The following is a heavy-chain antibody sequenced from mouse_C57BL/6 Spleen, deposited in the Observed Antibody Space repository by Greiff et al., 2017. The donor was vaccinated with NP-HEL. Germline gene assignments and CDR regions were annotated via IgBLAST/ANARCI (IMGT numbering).Heavy chain of an antibody. CDR1: GFTFSDSG. J-gene: IGHJ2*01. Sequence: EVMLVESGGGLVKPGGSLKLSCAASGFTFSDSGMHWVRQAPETGLEWVAYISSGSSTIYYADTVKGRFTISRDNAKNTLFLQMTSLRSEDTAMYYCARRSSGDVNYFDYWGQGTTRTVSS. CDR3: ARRSSGDVNYFDY. D-gene: IGHD3-2*02. CDR2: ISSGSSTI. V-gene: IGHV5-17*01.